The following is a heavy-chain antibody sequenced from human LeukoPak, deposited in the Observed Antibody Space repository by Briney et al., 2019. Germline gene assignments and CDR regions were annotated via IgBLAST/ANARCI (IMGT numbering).Heavy chain of an antibody. J-gene: IGHJ3*02. D-gene: IGHD1-26*01. CDR3: ARYSGSYPSDAFDI. CDR1: GYTLTNYY. CDR2: ISTSGGIS. V-gene: IGHV1-46*04. Sequence: VASVKASSKPSGYTLTNYYMHWVRQAPEQGLEWMGMISTSGGISTYAQKLQGRVTMTRDTSTSTVYMELSSLRSEDTAVYYCARYSGSYPSDAFDIWGQGTMVTVYS.